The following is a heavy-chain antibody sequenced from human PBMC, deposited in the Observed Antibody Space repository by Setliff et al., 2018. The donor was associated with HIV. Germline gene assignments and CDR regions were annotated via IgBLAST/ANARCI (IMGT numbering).Heavy chain of an antibody. J-gene: IGHJ2*01. V-gene: IGHV3-49*04. CDR1: GFTFSSYA. Sequence: GGSLRLSCATSGFTFSSYAMNWVRQAPGKGLEWVGFIGRNADGGTTQYAASVKGRLSISRDDSKGIAYLQVNNLKTEDTAVYFCTRVFYSFWSGYFLYWYFDVWGHGTLVTVSS. CDR2: IGRNADGGTT. D-gene: IGHD3-3*01. CDR3: TRVFYSFWSGYFLYWYFDV.